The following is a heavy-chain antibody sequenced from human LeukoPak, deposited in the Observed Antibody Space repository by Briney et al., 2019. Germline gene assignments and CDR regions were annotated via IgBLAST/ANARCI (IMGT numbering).Heavy chain of an antibody. V-gene: IGHV3-15*01. CDR1: GFTFSNAW. D-gene: IGHD2-2*01. CDR3: TADGNCQTTSCY. Sequence: PRGSLRLSCTASGFTFSNAWMSWVRQAPGKGLEWIGRIKSNGDGGTTEFAAPVKGRFTISRDDSKNTLYLQMNSLETEDTAVYYCTADGNCQTTSCYWGRGALVTVSS. J-gene: IGHJ4*02. CDR2: IKSNGDGGTT.